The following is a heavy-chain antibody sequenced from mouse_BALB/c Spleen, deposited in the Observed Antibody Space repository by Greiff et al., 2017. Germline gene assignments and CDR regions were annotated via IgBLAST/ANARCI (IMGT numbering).Heavy chain of an antibody. CDR2: IWSGGST. Sequence: VQVVESGPGLVQPSQSLSITCTVSGFSLTSYGVHWVRQSPGKGLEWLGVIWSGGSTDYNAAFISRLSISKDNSKSQVFFKMNSLQANDTAIYYCARRGLLKEEYYAMDYWGQGTSVTVSS. V-gene: IGHV2-2*02. D-gene: IGHD2-3*01. J-gene: IGHJ4*01. CDR3: ARRGLLKEEYYAMDY. CDR1: GFSLTSYG.